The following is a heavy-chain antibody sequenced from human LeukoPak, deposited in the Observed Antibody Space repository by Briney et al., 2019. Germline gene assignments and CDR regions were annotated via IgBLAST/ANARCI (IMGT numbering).Heavy chain of an antibody. CDR3: ARHGSIATGAFTY. V-gene: IGHV4-39*01. D-gene: IGHD6-13*01. CDR1: GGSIGSSSYY. J-gene: IGHJ4*02. CDR2: IYYSGGT. Sequence: SETLSLTCSVSGGSIGSSSYYWGWTRQPPGKGLEWFGSIYYSGGTYYNPSLKSRVTISVDTSRNQFSLKLGSVTAADTAVYYCARHGSIATGAFTYWGQGTLVTVSS.